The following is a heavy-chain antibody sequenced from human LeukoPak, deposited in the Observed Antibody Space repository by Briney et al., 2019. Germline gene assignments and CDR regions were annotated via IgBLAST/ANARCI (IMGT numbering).Heavy chain of an antibody. J-gene: IGHJ1*01. CDR2: IKQDGSEK. Sequence: GGSLRLSCAASGFTFSSYWMSWVRQAPGKGLEWVANIKQDGSEKYYVDSVKGRFTISRDNAKNSLYLQMNSLRAEDTAVYYCARGGSGWTRPFQHWGQGTLVTVSS. D-gene: IGHD6-19*01. V-gene: IGHV3-7*01. CDR3: ARGGSGWTRPFQH. CDR1: GFTFSSYW.